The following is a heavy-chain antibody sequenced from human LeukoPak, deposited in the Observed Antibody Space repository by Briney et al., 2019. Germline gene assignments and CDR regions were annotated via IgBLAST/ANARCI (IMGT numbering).Heavy chain of an antibody. J-gene: IGHJ6*02. V-gene: IGHV3-66*01. CDR1: GGTVSSNY. D-gene: IGHD2-15*01. CDR3: ARVKGSGGSHRTGGMDV. Sequence: PWGSLRLSRAASGGTVSSNYMSWVRQAPGKGLEWVSDIYSGGSTYYADSVKGRFTISRDKSKNTLYLQMNSVRAADTAVYYCARVKGSGGSHRTGGMDVWGQGTPVTVSS. CDR2: IYSGGST.